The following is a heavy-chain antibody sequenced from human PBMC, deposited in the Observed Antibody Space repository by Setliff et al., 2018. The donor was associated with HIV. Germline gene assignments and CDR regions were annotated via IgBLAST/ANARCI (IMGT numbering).Heavy chain of an antibody. J-gene: IGHJ2*01. Sequence: SETLSLTCTVSGGSFSSSTYSWGWIRQPPGMGLEWIGSIHSSGTTYYNPSLKSRVAISVDTSRSQFSLTLTSLTAADTAVYYCARDQRLPGVQPPYWYFDLWGRGTLVTVSS. D-gene: IGHD6-25*01. CDR3: ARDQRLPGVQPPYWYFDL. V-gene: IGHV4-39*02. CDR2: IHSSGTT. CDR1: GGSFSSSTYS.